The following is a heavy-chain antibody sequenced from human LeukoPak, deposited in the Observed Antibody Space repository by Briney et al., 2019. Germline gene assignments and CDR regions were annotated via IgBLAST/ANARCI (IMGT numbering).Heavy chain of an antibody. Sequence: GESLKTSCKGSGFIFTGYWIVWVRQMPGKGLEWMGIIYPADSETTYSPSFQGQITISADRSSTTAHLQWSSLKASDTAIYYCARATCVNGICYTLYWGQGSLVTVSS. V-gene: IGHV5-51*01. CDR2: IYPADSET. J-gene: IGHJ4*02. D-gene: IGHD2-8*01. CDR3: ARATCVNGICYTLY. CDR1: GFIFTGYW.